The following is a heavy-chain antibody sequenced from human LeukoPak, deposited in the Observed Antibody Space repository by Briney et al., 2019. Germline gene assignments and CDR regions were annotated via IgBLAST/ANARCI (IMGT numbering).Heavy chain of an antibody. V-gene: IGHV4-34*01. CDR2: INHSGST. D-gene: IGHD2-2*02. Sequence: SETLSLTCAVYGGSFSGYYWSWIRQPPGKGLEWIGEINHSGSTNYNPSLKSRVTISVDTSKNQFSLKLSSVTAADTAMYYCARGRSTHCSSTSCYTVLSRWFDPWGQGTLVTVSS. CDR1: GGSFSGYY. J-gene: IGHJ5*02. CDR3: ARGRSTHCSSTSCYTVLSRWFDP.